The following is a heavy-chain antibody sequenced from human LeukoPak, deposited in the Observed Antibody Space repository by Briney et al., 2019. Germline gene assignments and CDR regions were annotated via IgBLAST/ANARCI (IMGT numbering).Heavy chain of an antibody. CDR2: IKQDGSEK. Sequence: GGSLRLSCAASGFAFSSYWMTWVRQAPGKGLDWVANIKQDGSEKYYVDSVTGRFTISRDNAKNSLYLQMNSLRADDTAVYYCARSGSAAGTLRGRNDYWGQGTLVTVSP. V-gene: IGHV3-7*01. CDR3: ARSGSAAGTLRGRNDY. CDR1: GFAFSSYW. J-gene: IGHJ4*02. D-gene: IGHD6-25*01.